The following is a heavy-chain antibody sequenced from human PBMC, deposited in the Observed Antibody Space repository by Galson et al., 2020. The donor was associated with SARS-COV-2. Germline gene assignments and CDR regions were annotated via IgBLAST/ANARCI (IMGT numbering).Heavy chain of an antibody. J-gene: IGHJ4*02. V-gene: IGHV3-13*01. Sequence: GESLKISCAASGITISTFDMQWVRQVEGKGLEWVAAIRTTPGATFYPASVKGRFTISRENDKNSVFLQMNSLRAEDTAVYYCARARSGNYHDSSGFYFYWGQGVLVTVAS. CDR1: GITISTFD. CDR3: ARARSGNYHDSSGFYFY. D-gene: IGHD3-22*01. CDR2: IRTTPGAT.